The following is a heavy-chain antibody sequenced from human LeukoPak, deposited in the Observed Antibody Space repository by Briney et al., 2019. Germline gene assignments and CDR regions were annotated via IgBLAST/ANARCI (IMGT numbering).Heavy chain of an antibody. D-gene: IGHD1-26*01. CDR3: ARAGSGRSPDWFDP. Sequence: GGSLRLSCAASGFTFSTYSMNWVRQAPGKGLEWVSYISSSGSTIYYADSVKGRFTISRDNAKNSLYLQMNSLRAEDTAVYYCARAGSGRSPDWFDPWGQGALVTVSS. J-gene: IGHJ5*02. V-gene: IGHV3-48*04. CDR2: ISSSGSTI. CDR1: GFTFSTYS.